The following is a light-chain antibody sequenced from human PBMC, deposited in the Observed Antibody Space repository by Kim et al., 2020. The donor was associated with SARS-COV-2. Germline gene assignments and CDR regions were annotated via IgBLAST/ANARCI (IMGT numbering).Light chain of an antibody. V-gene: IGLV6-57*03. Sequence: KTVAISCTRSSGSFGSTYVQWYQQRPGSVPTIVIYEDKKRPSGVPSRFSGSIDSSSNSASLTISGVETEDEADYYCQSYDATSLWVFGGGTRLTVL. CDR1: SGSFGSTY. J-gene: IGLJ3*02. CDR3: QSYDATSLWV. CDR2: EDK.